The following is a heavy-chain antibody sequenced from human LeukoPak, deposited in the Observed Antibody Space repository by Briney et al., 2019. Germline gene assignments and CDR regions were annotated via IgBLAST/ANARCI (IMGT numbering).Heavy chain of an antibody. J-gene: IGHJ3*02. CDR3: ARSFGYGVDAFDI. CDR2: MIGSGRST. Sequence: GGSLRLSCAASGFTFSSFTMSWVRQAPGKGLEWVSAMIGSGRSTYYADSVKGRFTISRDNSKNTLYLQMNSLRAEDTAIYYCARSFGYGVDAFDIWGQGTMVTVSS. D-gene: IGHD5-18*01. CDR1: GFTFSSFT. V-gene: IGHV3-23*01.